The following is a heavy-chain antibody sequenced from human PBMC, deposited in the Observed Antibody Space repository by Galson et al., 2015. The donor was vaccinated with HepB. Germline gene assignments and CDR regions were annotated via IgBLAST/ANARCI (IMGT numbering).Heavy chain of an antibody. CDR3: AKDGGATTYYYGMDV. CDR2: ISSSSSYI. V-gene: IGHV3-21*01. J-gene: IGHJ6*02. D-gene: IGHD1-26*01. CDR1: GFTFSIYS. Sequence: SLRLSCAASGFTFSIYSMNWVRQAPGKGLEWVSSISSSSSYIYYADSVKGRFTISRDNAKNSLYLQMNSLRAEDTAVYYCAKDGGATTYYYGMDVWGQGTTVTVSS.